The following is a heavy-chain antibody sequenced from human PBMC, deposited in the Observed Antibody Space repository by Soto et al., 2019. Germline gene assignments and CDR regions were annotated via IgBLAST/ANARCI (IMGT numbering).Heavy chain of an antibody. D-gene: IGHD3-9*01. CDR2: ITSSGSTR. V-gene: IGHV3-48*03. CDR1: GFTFSSSE. J-gene: IGHJ1*01. Sequence: GGSLRLSCAASGFTFSSSEMNWVRRSPGKGLEWISYITSSGSTRYYANSVKGRFTISRDNAKNSLYLQMNSLRVEDTAIYYCARGNSPVDVVWGQGTLVTVSS. CDR3: ARGNSPVDVV.